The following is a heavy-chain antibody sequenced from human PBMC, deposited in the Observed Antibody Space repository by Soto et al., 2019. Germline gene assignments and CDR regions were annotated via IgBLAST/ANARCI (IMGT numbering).Heavy chain of an antibody. J-gene: IGHJ3*02. CDR2: ISNTGIA. D-gene: IGHD6-13*01. CDR3: ASRSLSWQAFDI. CDR1: GDSITSSSYF. Sequence: QLLESGPGLVKPSETLSLTCSVSGDSITSSSYFWGWIRQSPGRGLQWIGTISNTGIAYYNPSLESRVTLSRDTSRNQFSRKVIPVTASDTAVYYCASRSLSWQAFDIWGQGTMVTISS. V-gene: IGHV4-39*01.